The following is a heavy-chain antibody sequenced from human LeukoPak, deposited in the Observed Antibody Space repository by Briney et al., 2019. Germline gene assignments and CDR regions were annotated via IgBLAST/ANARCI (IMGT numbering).Heavy chain of an antibody. CDR3: ARGPVKWRYDSSGYYLVSAFDI. J-gene: IGHJ3*02. CDR2: INHSGST. D-gene: IGHD3-22*01. CDR1: GGSFSGYY. Sequence: PSETLSLTCAVYGGSFSGYYWSWIRQPPGKGLEWIGEINHSGSTNYNPSLKSRVTISVDTSKNQFSLKLSSVTAADTAVYYCARGPVKWRYDSSGYYLVSAFDIWGQGTMVTVSS. V-gene: IGHV4-34*01.